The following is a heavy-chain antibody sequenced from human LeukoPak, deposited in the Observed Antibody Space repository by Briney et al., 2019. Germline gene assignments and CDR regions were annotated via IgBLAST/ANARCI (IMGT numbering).Heavy chain of an antibody. CDR2: IWYDGSNK. CDR3: ARGDGYNDAEYLQH. V-gene: IGHV3-33*01. Sequence: PGRSLRLSCAASGFTFSSYGMHWVRQAPGKGLEWEAVIWYDGSNKYYGDSVKGRFTISRDNSKKTLYLQTNSLRVEDTAVYYCARGDGYNDAEYLQHWGQGTLVTVS. CDR1: GFTFSSYG. J-gene: IGHJ1*01. D-gene: IGHD5-24*01.